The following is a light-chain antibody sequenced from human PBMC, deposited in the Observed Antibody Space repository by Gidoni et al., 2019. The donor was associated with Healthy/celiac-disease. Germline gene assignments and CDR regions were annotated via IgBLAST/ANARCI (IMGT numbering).Light chain of an antibody. Sequence: DIVMTQFPLSLPVTPGEPAPIPCRSSQSLLHSNGYNYLDWYLQKPGQSPQLLIYLGSNRAAGVPDRFSGSGSGTDFTLKISRVEAEDVGVYYCMQALQTPTFXQXTKLEIK. J-gene: IGKJ2*01. V-gene: IGKV2-28*01. CDR1: QSLLHSNGYNY. CDR2: LGS. CDR3: MQALQTPT.